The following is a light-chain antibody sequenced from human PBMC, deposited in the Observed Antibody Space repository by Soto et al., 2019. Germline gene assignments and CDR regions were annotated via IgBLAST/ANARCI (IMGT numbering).Light chain of an antibody. CDR1: QDIGTW. V-gene: IGKV1-5*03. Sequence: DIQMPQSTYTLSASSGDRFTITCLASQDIGTWLAWYQQKPEKAPKVLIYRASHLESGVPSRFSASGSGTEFSLTINSLQADDFATYYCQQHHSYSWTFGQGTKVDIK. J-gene: IGKJ1*01. CDR3: QQHHSYSWT. CDR2: RAS.